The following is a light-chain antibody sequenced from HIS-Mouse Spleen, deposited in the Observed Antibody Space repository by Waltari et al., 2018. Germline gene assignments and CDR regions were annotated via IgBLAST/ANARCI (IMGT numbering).Light chain of an antibody. CDR2: SNN. CDR1: SSNIGSNT. J-gene: IGLJ1*01. CDR3: AAWDDSLNGNYV. V-gene: IGLV1-44*01. Sequence: QSVLTQPPSASGTPGQRVTISCSGSSSNIGSNTVNWYQQLPGTAPKLLIYSNNQRPAGVPGRFSGSKSGTSASLAISGLQSEDEADYYCAAWDDSLNGNYVFGTGTKVTVL.